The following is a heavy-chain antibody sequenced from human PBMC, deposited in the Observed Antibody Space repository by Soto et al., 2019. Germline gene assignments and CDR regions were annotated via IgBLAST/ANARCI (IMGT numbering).Heavy chain of an antibody. V-gene: IGHV3-53*01. D-gene: IGHD3-16*01. J-gene: IGHJ5*02. CDR3: VRDTSPFWFDP. Sequence: GWSLRLSCAASGFTVSSNYMSLARQAPGKGLGWVSVIYSDGRTYYADSVKGRFTISRDNSKNTLYLQMNSLRAEDTAVYYCVRDTSPFWFDPWGQGTLVTVSS. CDR1: GFTVSSNY. CDR2: IYSDGRT.